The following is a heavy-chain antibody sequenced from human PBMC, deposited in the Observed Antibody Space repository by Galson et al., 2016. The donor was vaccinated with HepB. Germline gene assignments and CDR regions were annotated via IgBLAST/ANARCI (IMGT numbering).Heavy chain of an antibody. CDR3: ARDFRPGDSDAFDI. D-gene: IGHD4-17*01. J-gene: IGHJ3*02. Sequence: SLRLSCAASGFTFSSYTMNWVRQAPGKGLEWVSCISPSSTYIWYANSVKGRFTISRENAKNSVYLHMNSPRADDTAVYFCARDFRPGDSDAFDIWGQGTMVTVSS. CDR1: GFTFSSYT. CDR2: ISPSSTYI. V-gene: IGHV3-21*01.